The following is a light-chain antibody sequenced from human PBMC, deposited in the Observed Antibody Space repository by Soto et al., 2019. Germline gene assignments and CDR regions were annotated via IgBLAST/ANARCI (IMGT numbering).Light chain of an antibody. J-gene: IGKJ4*01. V-gene: IGKV1-39*01. Sequence: IQMTQSPSSLSASVGDTVTITCRASQNINLYLNWFQQKPGKAPRLLIYAASTLESGVPSRFSGSGSGTDFTLTISSMQTEDFATYFCQQSYITLSLNFGGGTKVDMK. CDR1: QNINLY. CDR3: QQSYITLSLN. CDR2: AAS.